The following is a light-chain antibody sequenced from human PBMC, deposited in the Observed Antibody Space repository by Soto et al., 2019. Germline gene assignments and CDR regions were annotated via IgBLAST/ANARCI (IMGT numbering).Light chain of an antibody. CDR2: SSN. Sequence: QSVLTQPHSASGTPGQRVTISCSGSSSKIGSNSAHWFQQVPGTAPKPLIYSSNQRPSGVPERFSGSKSGTSASLAISGLQSEDEADYYCAAWDDSLNGHVFGAGTKVTVL. CDR3: AAWDDSLNGHV. CDR1: SSKIGSNS. J-gene: IGLJ1*01. V-gene: IGLV1-44*01.